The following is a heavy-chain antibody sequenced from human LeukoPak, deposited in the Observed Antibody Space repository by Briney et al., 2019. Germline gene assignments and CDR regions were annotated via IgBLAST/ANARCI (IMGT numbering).Heavy chain of an antibody. CDR3: AKEGWIFGVVIPVDY. CDR2: ISGSGGST. Sequence: GGSLRLSCAASGFTFSSYAMSWVRQAPGKGLEWVSAISGSGGSTYYADSVKGRFTISRDNSKNTLYLQMNSLRAKDTAVYYCAKEGWIFGVVIPVDYWGQGTLVTVSS. V-gene: IGHV3-23*01. D-gene: IGHD3-3*01. CDR1: GFTFSSYA. J-gene: IGHJ4*02.